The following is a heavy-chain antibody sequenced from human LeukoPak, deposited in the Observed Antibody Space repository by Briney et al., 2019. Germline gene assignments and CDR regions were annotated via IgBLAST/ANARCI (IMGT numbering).Heavy chain of an antibody. CDR1: GGTFSSYA. V-gene: IGHV1-18*01. Sequence: ASVKVSCKASGGTFSSYAISWVRQAPGQGLEWMGWISAYNGNTNYAQKLQGRVTMTTDTSTSTAYMELRSLRSDDTAVYYCARVLFITGTTREPWFDPWGQGTLVTVSS. CDR2: ISAYNGNT. J-gene: IGHJ5*02. D-gene: IGHD1-7*01. CDR3: ARVLFITGTTREPWFDP.